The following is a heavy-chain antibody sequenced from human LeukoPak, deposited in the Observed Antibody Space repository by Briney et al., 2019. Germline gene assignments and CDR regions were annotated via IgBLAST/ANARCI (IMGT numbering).Heavy chain of an antibody. D-gene: IGHD2/OR15-2a*01. CDR1: GGSISSGDYY. CDR2: IYYSGST. Sequence: SETLSLTCIVSGGSISSGDYYWSWIRQPPGKGLEWIGYIYYSGSTYYNPSLKSRVTISVDTSKNQFSLKLSSVTAADTAVYYCARESLILTYGMDVWGQGTTVTVSS. J-gene: IGHJ6*02. V-gene: IGHV4-30-4*01. CDR3: ARESLILTYGMDV.